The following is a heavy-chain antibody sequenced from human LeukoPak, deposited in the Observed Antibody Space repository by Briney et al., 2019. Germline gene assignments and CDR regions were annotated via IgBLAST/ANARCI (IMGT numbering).Heavy chain of an antibody. CDR1: GGSISSYY. J-gene: IGHJ6*02. CDR3: ARLNYGSGSYFPTYYYGMDV. V-gene: IGHV4-59*08. D-gene: IGHD3-10*01. Sequence: PSETLSLTCTVSGGSISSYYWSWIRQPPGKGLEWIGYIYYSGSTNYHPSLKSRVTISVDTSKNQFSLKLSSVTAADTAVYYCARLNYGSGSYFPTYYYGMDVWGQGTTVTVSS. CDR2: IYYSGST.